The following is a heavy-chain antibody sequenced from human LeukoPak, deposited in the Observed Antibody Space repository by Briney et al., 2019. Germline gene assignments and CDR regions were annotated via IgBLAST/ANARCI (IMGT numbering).Heavy chain of an antibody. CDR3: AREGGYYYDSSAYYSDY. D-gene: IGHD3-22*01. J-gene: IGHJ4*02. V-gene: IGHV3-21*01. CDR1: GFTFSSYT. Sequence: PGGSLRLSCAASGFTFSSYTMNWVRQAPGKGLEWVSSISSSSRYIYYADSVKGRFTISRDNAKNSLYLQMNSLRAEDTAVYYCAREGGYYYDSSAYYSDYWGQGTLVTVS. CDR2: ISSSSRYI.